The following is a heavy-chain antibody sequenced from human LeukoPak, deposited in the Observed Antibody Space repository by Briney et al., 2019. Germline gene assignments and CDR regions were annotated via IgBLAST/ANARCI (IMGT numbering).Heavy chain of an antibody. CDR3: VKDLGGSLDY. Sequence: PGRSLRLSCAASGFTFSSHAMHWVRQAPGKGLEYVSAISSNGGSTYYADSVKGRFTISRDNSKNTLYFQMSSLRAEDTAVYYCVKDLGGSLDYWGQGTLVTVSS. J-gene: IGHJ4*02. CDR2: ISSNGGST. CDR1: GFTFSSHA. V-gene: IGHV3-64*05. D-gene: IGHD3-16*01.